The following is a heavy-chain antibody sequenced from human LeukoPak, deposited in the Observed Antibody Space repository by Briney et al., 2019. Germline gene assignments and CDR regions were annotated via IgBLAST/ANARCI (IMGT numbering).Heavy chain of an antibody. CDR2: INPNSGGT. D-gene: IGHD2-2*01. Sequence: ASVKVSCKASGYTFTGYYMHWVRQAPGQGLEWMGWINPNSGGTNYAQKFQGRVTMTRDTSISTAYMELSRLRSDDTAVYYCARDQGRCNSTSCCGYFDYWGQGTLVTVSS. CDR3: ARDQGRCNSTSCCGYFDY. V-gene: IGHV1-2*02. CDR1: GYTFTGYY. J-gene: IGHJ4*02.